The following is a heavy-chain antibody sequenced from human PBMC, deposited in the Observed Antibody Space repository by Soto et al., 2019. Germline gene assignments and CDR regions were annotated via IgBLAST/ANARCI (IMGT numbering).Heavy chain of an antibody. CDR1: GSSNTVYL. V-gene: IGHV1-18*01. D-gene: IGHD1-26*01. J-gene: IGHJ6*02. CDR2: ISAYNGNT. Sequence: ALVNRACTTAGSSNTVYLIGCLRHATGQGLEWMGWISAYNGNTNYAQKVQGRVTMTRDTSISTAYMELSRLRSDDTAVYYCARDRIPRPNTGMDVWGQGTTVTVFS. CDR3: ARDRIPRPNTGMDV.